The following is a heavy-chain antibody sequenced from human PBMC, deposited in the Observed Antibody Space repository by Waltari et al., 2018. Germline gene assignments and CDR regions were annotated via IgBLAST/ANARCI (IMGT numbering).Heavy chain of an antibody. CDR1: GFIFSSCG. D-gene: IGHD3-9*01. J-gene: IGHJ6*02. CDR3: AKDLTGAATSYYYGMDV. V-gene: IGHV3-30*18. Sequence: QVQLVESGGGVVQPGRSLRLSCAASGFIFSSCGIHWVRQAPGKGLEWVSVISYAGSLKYFSDSVKGRFTISRDNTKNTVYLQMNGLRAEDTALYYCAKDLTGAATSYYYGMDVWGQGTTVTVSS. CDR2: ISYAGSLK.